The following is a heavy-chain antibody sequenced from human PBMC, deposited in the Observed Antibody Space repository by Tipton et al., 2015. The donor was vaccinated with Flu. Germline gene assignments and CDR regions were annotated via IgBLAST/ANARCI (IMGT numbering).Heavy chain of an antibody. J-gene: IGHJ3*02. D-gene: IGHD3-10*01. CDR1: GGSFSGYY. CDR3: SSYYIRAFDI. V-gene: IGHV4-59*01. CDR2: IYYSGNT. Sequence: LRLSCAVYGGSFSGYYWSWIRQPPGKGLEWIGYIYYSGNTNYNPSLKSRVTMSLDASKSHFSLKLSSVTAADTAMYYCSSYYIRAFDIWGQGTMVTVSS.